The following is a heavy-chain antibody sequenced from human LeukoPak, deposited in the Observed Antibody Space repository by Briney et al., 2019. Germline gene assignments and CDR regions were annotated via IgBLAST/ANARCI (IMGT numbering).Heavy chain of an antibody. D-gene: IGHD3-22*01. CDR1: GGSISSYY. CDR2: IYYSGST. Sequence: SETLSLTCTVSGGSISSYYWSWIRQPPEKGLEWIGYIYYSGSTNYNPSLKSRVTISVDTSKNQFSLKLSSVTAADTAVYYCARCYYDSSSPCDYWGQGTLVTVSS. J-gene: IGHJ4*02. CDR3: ARCYYDSSSPCDY. V-gene: IGHV4-59*08.